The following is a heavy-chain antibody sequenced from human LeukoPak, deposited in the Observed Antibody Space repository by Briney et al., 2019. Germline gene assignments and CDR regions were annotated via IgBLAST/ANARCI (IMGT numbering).Heavy chain of an antibody. CDR1: GFTFSVSA. J-gene: IGHJ4*02. Sequence: GGSLRLSCAASGFTFSVSAMYWIRQAPGKGLEWVSVINERGDWTTHADSVKGRFTIFRDNSKNTLYLQMNSLRVEDTALYYCAKDWHLGGWGQGTLVTVSS. CDR3: AKDWHLGG. CDR2: INERGDWT. D-gene: IGHD1-26*01. V-gene: IGHV3-23*01.